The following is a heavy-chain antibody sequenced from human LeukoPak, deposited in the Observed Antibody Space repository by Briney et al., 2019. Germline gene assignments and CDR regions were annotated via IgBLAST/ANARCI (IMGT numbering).Heavy chain of an antibody. Sequence: ASVKVSCKASGYTFTSYGISWVRQAPGQGLEWMGWISAYNGNTNYAQKLQGRVTMTTDTSTSTAYMELRSLRSDDTAVYYCARQTYYDYVWGSYRSQPYFDYWGQGTLVTVSS. CDR2: ISAYNGNT. J-gene: IGHJ4*02. D-gene: IGHD3-16*02. CDR3: ARQTYYDYVWGSYRSQPYFDY. CDR1: GYTFTSYG. V-gene: IGHV1-18*01.